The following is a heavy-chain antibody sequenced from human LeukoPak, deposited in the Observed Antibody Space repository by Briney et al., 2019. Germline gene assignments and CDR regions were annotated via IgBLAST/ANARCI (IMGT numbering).Heavy chain of an antibody. CDR3: ASTSPKYYYESSGYSSLFDT. Sequence: SETLSLTCTVSAGSISSDSYYWGWIRQPPGKGLEGIGTIYYSGNTYYNPSLKSRLTISLDTSKNQFSLKLRSVTAADTALYYCASTSPKYYYESSGYSSLFDTWGQGTLVTVSS. D-gene: IGHD3-22*01. CDR1: AGSISSDSYY. CDR2: IYYSGNT. J-gene: IGHJ4*02. V-gene: IGHV4-39*07.